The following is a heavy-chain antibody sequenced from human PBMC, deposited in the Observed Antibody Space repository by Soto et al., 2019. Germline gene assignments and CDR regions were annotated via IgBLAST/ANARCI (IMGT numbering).Heavy chain of an antibody. J-gene: IGHJ4*02. CDR3: AGDQTNYYYDSSGYSH. CDR1: GGSISSGGYY. D-gene: IGHD3-22*01. CDR2: IYYSGST. V-gene: IGHV4-31*03. Sequence: SETLSLTCTVSGGSISSGGYYWSWIRQHPGKGLEWIGYIYYSGSTYYNPSLKSRVTISVDTSKNQFSLKLSSVTAADTAVYYCAGDQTNYYYDSSGYSHWGQGTLVTVSS.